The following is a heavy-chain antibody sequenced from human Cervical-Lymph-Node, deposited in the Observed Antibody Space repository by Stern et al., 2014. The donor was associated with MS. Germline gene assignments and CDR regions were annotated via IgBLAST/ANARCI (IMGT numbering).Heavy chain of an antibody. CDR1: GFTFSSYA. CDR3: ARDPDYGDYGYYWFDP. J-gene: IGHJ5*02. D-gene: IGHD4-17*01. CDR2: ISYDGSNK. Sequence: VQLVESGGGVVQPGRSLRLSCAASGFTFSSYAMHWVRQAPGKGLEWVAVISYDGSNKYYADSVKGRFTISRDNSKNTLYLQMNSLRAEDTAVYYCARDPDYGDYGYYWFDPWGQGTLVTVSS. V-gene: IGHV3-30*01.